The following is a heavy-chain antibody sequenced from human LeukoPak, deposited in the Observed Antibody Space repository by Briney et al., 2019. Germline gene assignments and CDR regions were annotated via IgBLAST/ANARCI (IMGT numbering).Heavy chain of an antibody. CDR3: ARGGGFGELFGYFDY. Sequence: SVKVSCKASGGTFSSYAISWVRQAPGQGLEWMGGIIPIFGTANYAQKFQGRVTITADKSTSTAYMELSSLRSEDTAVYYCARGGGFGELFGYFDYWGQGTLVTVSS. CDR2: IIPIFGTA. J-gene: IGHJ4*02. CDR1: GGTFSSYA. V-gene: IGHV1-69*06. D-gene: IGHD3-10*01.